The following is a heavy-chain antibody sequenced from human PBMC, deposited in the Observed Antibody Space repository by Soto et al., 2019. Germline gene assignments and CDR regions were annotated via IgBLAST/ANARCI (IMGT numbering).Heavy chain of an antibody. CDR1: GFTSSSYW. CDR2: INSDGSST. CDR3: ASLGAAAGPPYYYYYGMDV. D-gene: IGHD6-13*01. Sequence: PGGSLRLSCAASGFTSSSYWMHWVRQAPGKGLVWVSRINSDGSSTSYADSVKGRFTISRDNAKNTLYLQMNSLRAEDTAVYYCASLGAAAGPPYYYYYGMDVWGQGTTVTVSS. J-gene: IGHJ6*02. V-gene: IGHV3-74*01.